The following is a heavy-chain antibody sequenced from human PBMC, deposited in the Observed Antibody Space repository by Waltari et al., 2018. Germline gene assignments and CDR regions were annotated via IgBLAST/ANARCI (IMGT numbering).Heavy chain of an antibody. CDR2: IYTSGST. J-gene: IGHJ4*02. V-gene: IGHV4-4*07. D-gene: IGHD6-19*01. CDR3: ARDLTAVAANGIFDY. CDR1: GGSISSYY. Sequence: QVQLQESGPGLVKPSETLSLTCTVSGGSISSYYWSWIRPPAGKGLEWIGRIYTSGSTNYNPSLKSRVTMSVDTSKNQFSLKLSSVTAADTAVYYCARDLTAVAANGIFDYWGQGTLVTVSS.